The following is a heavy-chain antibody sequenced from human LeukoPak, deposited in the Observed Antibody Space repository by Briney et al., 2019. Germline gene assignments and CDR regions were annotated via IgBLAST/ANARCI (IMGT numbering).Heavy chain of an antibody. CDR3: ARDRFGDGYNLGALDY. V-gene: IGHV4-59*11. D-gene: IGHD5-24*01. J-gene: IGHJ4*02. CDR2: IYYSGST. CDR1: GGSISSHY. Sequence: SETLSLTCTVSGGSISSHYWSWIRQPPGKGLEWIGYIYYSGSTNYNPSLKSRVTISVDTSKNQFSLKLSSVTAADTAVYYCARDRFGDGYNLGALDYWGQGTLVTVSS.